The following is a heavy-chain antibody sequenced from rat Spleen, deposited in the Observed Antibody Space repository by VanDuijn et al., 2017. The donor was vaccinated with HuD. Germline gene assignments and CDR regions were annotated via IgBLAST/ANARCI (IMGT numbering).Heavy chain of an antibody. J-gene: IGHJ3*01. Sequence: EVQLVESGGGLVQPGRSMKLSCEASGFTFNNFYMAWVRQVPTKGLEWVASISTDGGNTYYRDSVKGRFTISRDNAKSTLYLQMDSLRSEDTATYYCARRGSYVHLWFAYWGQGTLVTVSS. CDR2: ISTDGGNT. V-gene: IGHV5-25*01. CDR3: ARRGSYVHLWFAY. CDR1: GFTFNNFY. D-gene: IGHD1-2*01.